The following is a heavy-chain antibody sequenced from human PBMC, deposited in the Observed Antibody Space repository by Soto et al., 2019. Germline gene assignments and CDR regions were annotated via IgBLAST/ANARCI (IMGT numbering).Heavy chain of an antibody. CDR2: LYYNGNT. CDR3: VRFSWYDGDSITNYYIDV. J-gene: IGHJ6*03. D-gene: IGHD6-13*01. V-gene: IGHV4-39*01. CDR1: GDSISSRSYY. Sequence: ETLSLTCSVSGDSISSRSYYWAWIRQPPGKGLEWIGGLYYNGNTYFNPSLKSRAAISGDTSKNQFSLNLSSMTAADTAVYYCVRFSWYDGDSITNYYIDVWGKGATVTVSS.